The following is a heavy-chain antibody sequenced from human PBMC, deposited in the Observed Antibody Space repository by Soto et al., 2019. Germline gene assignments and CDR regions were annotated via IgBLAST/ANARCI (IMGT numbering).Heavy chain of an antibody. CDR1: GGTFSSYT. J-gene: IGHJ5*02. CDR3: AFANYGGIAAAVPRGWFDP. D-gene: IGHD6-13*01. Sequence: SVKVSCKASGGTFSSYTISWVRHAPGQGLQWMGRIIPSLGIANYAQKFQGRVTITADKSTSTAYMELSSLRSEDTAVYYCAFANYGGIAAAVPRGWFDPWGQGTLVTVSS. CDR2: IIPSLGIA. V-gene: IGHV1-69*02.